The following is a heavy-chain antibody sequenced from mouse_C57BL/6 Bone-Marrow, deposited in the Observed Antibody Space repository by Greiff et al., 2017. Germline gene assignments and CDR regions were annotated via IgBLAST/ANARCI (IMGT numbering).Heavy chain of an antibody. CDR1: GFTFSSYG. Sequence: EVQVVESGGDLVKPGGSLKLSCAASGFTFSSYGMSWVRQTPDKRLEWVATISSGGSYTYYPDSVKGRFTISRDNAKNTLYLQMSSLKSEDTAMYYCARQGDYGYAMDYWGQGTSVTVYS. CDR3: ARQGDYGYAMDY. CDR2: ISSGGSYT. J-gene: IGHJ4*01. D-gene: IGHD2-4*01. V-gene: IGHV5-6*01.